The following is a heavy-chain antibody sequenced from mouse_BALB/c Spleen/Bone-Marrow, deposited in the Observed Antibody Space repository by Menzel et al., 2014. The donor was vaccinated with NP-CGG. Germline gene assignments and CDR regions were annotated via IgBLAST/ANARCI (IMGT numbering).Heavy chain of an antibody. CDR3: ARYGNYPLFAY. Sequence: VKLMESGAELAKPGASVKMSCKASGYSFTNYWMHWVKQRPGQGLEWIGYISPSTGYSEYNQKFKDKATLTADKSSNIAYMQLSNLTSEDSAVYYCARYGNYPLFAYWGQGTLVTVSA. CDR1: GYSFTNYW. J-gene: IGHJ3*01. D-gene: IGHD2-1*01. V-gene: IGHV1-7*01. CDR2: ISPSTGYS.